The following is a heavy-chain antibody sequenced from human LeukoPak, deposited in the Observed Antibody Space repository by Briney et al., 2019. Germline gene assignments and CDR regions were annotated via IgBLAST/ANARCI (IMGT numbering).Heavy chain of an antibody. CDR1: GFTFSSYA. Sequence: GGSLRLSCAASGFTFSSYAMSWVRKAPGKGLEWVSAISGSGGSTYYANSVKGRFTIPTDNSKNTLYLQMNSLRAEDTAVYYCANHLGRGWYVGVDPWGQGTLVTVSS. V-gene: IGHV3-23*01. CDR3: ANHLGRGWYVGVDP. J-gene: IGHJ5*02. D-gene: IGHD6-19*01. CDR2: ISGSGGST.